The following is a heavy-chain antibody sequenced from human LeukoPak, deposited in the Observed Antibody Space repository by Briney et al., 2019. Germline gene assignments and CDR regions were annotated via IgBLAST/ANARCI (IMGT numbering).Heavy chain of an antibody. CDR2: ISSSSSYI. CDR3: ATRSYYDFWSGYLGSFDY. V-gene: IGHV3-21*01. D-gene: IGHD3-3*01. CDR1: GFTFSSYG. Sequence: GGSLRLSCAASGFTFSSYGMNWVRQAPGKGLEWVSSISSSSSYIYYADSVKGRFTISRDNAKNSLYLQMNSLRAEDTAVYYCATRSYYDFWSGYLGSFDYWGQGTLVTVSS. J-gene: IGHJ4*02.